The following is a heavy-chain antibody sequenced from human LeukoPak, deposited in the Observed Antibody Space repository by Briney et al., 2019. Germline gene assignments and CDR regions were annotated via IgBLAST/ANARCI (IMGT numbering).Heavy chain of an antibody. J-gene: IGHJ4*02. CDR2: INPSGGST. Sequence: ASVKVSCKASGYTFTSYYMHWVRQAPGQGLEWMGIINPSGGSTSYAQKFQGRVTMTRDTSTSTVYMELSSLRSEDTAVYYCARDPSSLWFGELPGPFDYWGQGTLVTVSS. V-gene: IGHV1-46*01. CDR3: ARDPSSLWFGELPGPFDY. CDR1: GYTFTSYY. D-gene: IGHD3-10*01.